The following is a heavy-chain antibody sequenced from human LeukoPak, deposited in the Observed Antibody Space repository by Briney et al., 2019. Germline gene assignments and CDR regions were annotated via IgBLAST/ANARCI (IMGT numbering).Heavy chain of an antibody. V-gene: IGHV3-21*01. CDR1: GLTFNSYT. Sequence: GGSLRLSCAASGLTFNSYTMNWVRHAPGKGLEWLSSISSASSYIYYVDSVKGRLTISRDNAKNSLDLQMSSLRAEDTAVYYCARDARIVAAGTVIDSWGQGTLVTVSS. D-gene: IGHD6-13*01. CDR2: ISSASSYI. CDR3: ARDARIVAAGTVIDS. J-gene: IGHJ4*02.